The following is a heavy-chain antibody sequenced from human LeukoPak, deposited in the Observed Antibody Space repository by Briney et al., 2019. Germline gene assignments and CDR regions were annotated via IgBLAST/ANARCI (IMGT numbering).Heavy chain of an antibody. V-gene: IGHV3-30*18. CDR3: AKGFRSSWYYFDY. J-gene: IGHJ4*02. CDR1: GFTFSSYG. CDR2: ISYDGSNK. D-gene: IGHD6-13*01. Sequence: GGSLRLSCAASGFTFSSYGMHWVRQAPGKGLKWVAVISYDGSNKYYADSVEGRFTISRDNSKNTLYLQMNSLRAEDTAVYYCAKGFRSSWYYFDYWGQGTLVTVSS.